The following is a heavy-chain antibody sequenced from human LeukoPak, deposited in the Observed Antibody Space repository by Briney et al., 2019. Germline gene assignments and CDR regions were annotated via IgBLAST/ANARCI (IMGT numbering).Heavy chain of an antibody. CDR3: ARDRGSSWYGGSAFHI. J-gene: IGHJ3*02. V-gene: IGHV3-66*01. CDR2: IYSGGST. CDR1: GFTVSSNY. D-gene: IGHD6-13*01. Sequence: GGSLRLSCAASGFTVSSNYMSWVRQAPGKGLEWFSVIYSGGSTYYADSVKGRFTISRDNSKNTLYLQMNSLRAEDTAVYYCARDRGSSWYGGSAFHIWGQGTMVTVFS.